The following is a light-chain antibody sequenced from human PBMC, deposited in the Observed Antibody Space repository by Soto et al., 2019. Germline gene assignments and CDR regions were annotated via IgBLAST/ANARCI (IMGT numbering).Light chain of an antibody. CDR1: SGHSSYA. CDR2: LNSDGSH. Sequence: QPVLTQSSSASASLGASVKLTCTLSSGHSSYATAWHQQQPGKGPRFLMKLNSDGSHARGDGIPDRLSGSSSGAGRSFTISSLQSEDEADYYCQTWGTGIYVFGKGTKVTVL. CDR3: QTWGTGIYV. J-gene: IGLJ1*01. V-gene: IGLV4-69*01.